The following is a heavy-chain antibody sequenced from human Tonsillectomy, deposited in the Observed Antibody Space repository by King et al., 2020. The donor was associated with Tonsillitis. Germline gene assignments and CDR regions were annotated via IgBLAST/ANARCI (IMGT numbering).Heavy chain of an antibody. D-gene: IGHD6-6*01. CDR3: AKDWSPLSSSSGYHYGMDV. J-gene: IGHJ6*02. Sequence: VQLVESGGGVVQPGGSLRLSCAASGFTFSTYGMHWVRQAPGKGLEWVAFIRYDGSNENYIDSVKGRFTISRDISKNTLYLQMNSLRAEDTAVFYCAKDWSPLSSSSGYHYGMDVGGQGTTVTVPS. V-gene: IGHV3-30*02. CDR2: IRYDGSNE. CDR1: GFTFSTYG.